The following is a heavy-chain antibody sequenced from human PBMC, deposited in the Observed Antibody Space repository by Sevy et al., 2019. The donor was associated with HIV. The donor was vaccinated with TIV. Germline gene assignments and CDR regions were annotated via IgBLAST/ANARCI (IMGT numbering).Heavy chain of an antibody. V-gene: IGHV1-69*06. CDR2: IIPIFGTA. J-gene: IGHJ6*03. CDR3: ARDREGYCSSTSCYDMDV. D-gene: IGHD2-2*01. CDR1: GGTFSSYA. Sequence: ASVKVSCKASGGTFSSYAISWVRQAPGQGLEWMGGIIPIFGTANYAQKFQGRVTITADKSTGTAYMELSSLRSEDTAVYYCARDREGYCSSTSCYDMDVWGKGTTVTVSS.